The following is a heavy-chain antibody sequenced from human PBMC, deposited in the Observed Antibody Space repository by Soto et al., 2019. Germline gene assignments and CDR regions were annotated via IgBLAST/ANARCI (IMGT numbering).Heavy chain of an antibody. CDR3: TRDRIAAPGTE. J-gene: IGHJ4*02. Sequence: EVQLVESGGGLVQPGGSLRLSCAASGFTVSSNYMSWVRQAPGKGLEWVSVIYGGSSTYYADSVKGRFTISRDNSKNTLYLQINSLRAEDTAVYYCTRDRIAAPGTEWGQGTLVTVSS. CDR2: IYGGSST. V-gene: IGHV3-66*01. CDR1: GFTVSSNY. D-gene: IGHD6-13*01.